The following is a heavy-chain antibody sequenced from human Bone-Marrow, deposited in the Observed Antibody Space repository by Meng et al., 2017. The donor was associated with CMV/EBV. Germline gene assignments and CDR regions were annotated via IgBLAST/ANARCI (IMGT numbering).Heavy chain of an antibody. CDR2: ISYDGSNK. CDR1: GFTFSSYA. Sequence: GEYLKISCAASGFTFSSYAMHWVRQAPGKGLEWVAVISYDGSNKYYADSVKGRFTISRDNSKNTLYLQMNSLRAEDTAVYYCARDMAVADYWGQGTLVTVSS. V-gene: IGHV3-30*04. J-gene: IGHJ4*02. CDR3: ARDMAVADY. D-gene: IGHD6-19*01.